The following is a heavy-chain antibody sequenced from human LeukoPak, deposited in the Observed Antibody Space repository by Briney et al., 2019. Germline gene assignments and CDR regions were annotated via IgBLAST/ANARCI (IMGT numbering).Heavy chain of an antibody. V-gene: IGHV4-34*01. J-gene: IGHJ4*02. D-gene: IGHD5-24*01. Sequence: PSETLSLTCAVYGGSFSGYYWSWIRQPPGKGLEWIGEINHSGGTNYNPSLKSRVTISVDTSKNQLSLKLSSVTAADTAVYYCARGKMATKRRYFDYWGQGTLVTVSS. CDR2: INHSGGT. CDR3: ARGKMATKRRYFDY. CDR1: GGSFSGYY.